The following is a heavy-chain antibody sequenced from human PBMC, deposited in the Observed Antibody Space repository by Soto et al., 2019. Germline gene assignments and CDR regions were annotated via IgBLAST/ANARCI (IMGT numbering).Heavy chain of an antibody. J-gene: IGHJ3*02. D-gene: IGHD4-17*01. CDR3: ARALRGDAFDI. V-gene: IGHV5-51*01. CDR2: IYPGDSDT. Sequence: MPGEGLEWMGIIYPGDSDTRYSPSFQGQVTISADKSISTAYLQWSSLKASDTAMYYCARALRGDAFDIWGQGTMVTVSS.